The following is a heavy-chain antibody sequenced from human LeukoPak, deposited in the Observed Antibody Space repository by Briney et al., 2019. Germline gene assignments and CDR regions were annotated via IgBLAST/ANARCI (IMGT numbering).Heavy chain of an antibody. CDR2: IYTGGST. CDR1: GGSISSYY. Sequence: SETLSLTCTVSGGSISSYYWSWIRQPPGKGLEWIGYIYTGGSTNYNPSLKSRVTISLDTSKNQFSLKLYSVTAADTAVYYCARLRAISRTTDYFDYWGQGTLVTVSS. CDR3: ARLRAISRTTDYFDY. V-gene: IGHV4-4*09. D-gene: IGHD1-7*01. J-gene: IGHJ4*02.